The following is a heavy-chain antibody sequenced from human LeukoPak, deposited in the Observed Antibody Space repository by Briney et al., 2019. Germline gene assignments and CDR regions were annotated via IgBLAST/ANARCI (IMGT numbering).Heavy chain of an antibody. V-gene: IGHV3-7*01. CDR3: ARVVPIAAVYYYYYYMDV. Sequence: PGGSLRLSCAASGFTLSSYWMSWVRQAPGKGLEWVANIKQDGSEKYYVDSVKGRFTISRDNAKNSLYLQMNSLRAEDTAVYYCARVVPIAAVYYYYYYMDVWGKGTTVTVSS. D-gene: IGHD6-13*01. CDR2: IKQDGSEK. J-gene: IGHJ6*03. CDR1: GFTLSSYW.